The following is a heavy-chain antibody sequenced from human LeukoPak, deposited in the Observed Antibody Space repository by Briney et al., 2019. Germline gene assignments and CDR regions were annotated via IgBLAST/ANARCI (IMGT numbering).Heavy chain of an antibody. J-gene: IGHJ6*03. CDR2: IYYSGST. V-gene: IGHV4-59*01. CDR3: ARDRAIPRAYYDFWSGYSDHYYYMDV. D-gene: IGHD3-3*01. CDR1: GGSLGSYY. Sequence: SETLSLTCTVSGGSLGSYYWSWIRQPPGEGLEWIGYIYYSGSTNYNPSLKSRVTISVDTSKNQFSLKLSSVTAADTAVYYCARDRAIPRAYYDFWSGYSDHYYYMDVWGKGTTVTVSS.